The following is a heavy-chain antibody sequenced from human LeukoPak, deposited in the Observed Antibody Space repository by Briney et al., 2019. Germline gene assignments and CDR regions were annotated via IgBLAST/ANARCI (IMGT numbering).Heavy chain of an antibody. D-gene: IGHD2-2*01. Sequence: KPSETLSLTCAVSGYSISSGYHWGWIRQPPGKGLEWIGSIYHSGSTYYNPSLKSRVTISVDTSKNQFSLKLSSVTAADTAVYYCASLVVVPAAMVSYFDYWGQGTLVTVSS. CDR1: GYSISSGYH. J-gene: IGHJ4*02. CDR2: IYHSGST. V-gene: IGHV4-38-2*01. CDR3: ASLVVVPAAMVSYFDY.